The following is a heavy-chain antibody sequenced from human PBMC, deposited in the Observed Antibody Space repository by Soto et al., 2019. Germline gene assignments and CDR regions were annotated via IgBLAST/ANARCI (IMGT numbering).Heavy chain of an antibody. CDR1: GFTFSSYG. Sequence: GGSLRLSCAASGFTFSSYGMHWVRQAPGKGLEWVAVIWYDGSNKYYADSVKGRFTISRDNSKNTLYLQMNSLRAEDTAVYYCARESIAARSSDYYYYYGMDVWGQGTTVTVSS. CDR3: ARESIAARSSDYYYYYGMDV. CDR2: IWYDGSNK. J-gene: IGHJ6*02. D-gene: IGHD6-6*01. V-gene: IGHV3-33*01.